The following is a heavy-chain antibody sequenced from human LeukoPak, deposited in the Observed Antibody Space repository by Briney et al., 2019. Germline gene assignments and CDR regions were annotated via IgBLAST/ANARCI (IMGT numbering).Heavy chain of an antibody. CDR3: ASLWGYCSSTSCRGWFDP. D-gene: IGHD2-2*01. V-gene: IGHV4-38-2*01. J-gene: IGHJ5*02. CDR1: GYSISSGYY. CDR2: IYHSGST. Sequence: SETLSLTCAVSGYSISSGYYWGWIRQPPGKGLEWIGSIYHSGSTYYNPSLKSQVTISVDTSKNQFSLKLSSVTAADTAVYYCASLWGYCSSTSCRGWFDPWGQGTLVTVSS.